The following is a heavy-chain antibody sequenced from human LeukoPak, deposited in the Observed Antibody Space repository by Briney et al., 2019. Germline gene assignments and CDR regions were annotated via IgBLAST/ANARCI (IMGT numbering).Heavy chain of an antibody. Sequence: ASVKVACKASGYTFTNHDISWVRQAPGQGLEWMGWISVYSGNTNYAQGFQGRVTMTTDTSTSTAYMGLRSLGADDTAVYYCARHGRAVMNVWFDPWGQGTLVSVSS. CDR1: GYTFTNHD. CDR2: ISVYSGNT. CDR3: ARHGRAVMNVWFDP. D-gene: IGHD1-26*01. J-gene: IGHJ5*02. V-gene: IGHV1-18*01.